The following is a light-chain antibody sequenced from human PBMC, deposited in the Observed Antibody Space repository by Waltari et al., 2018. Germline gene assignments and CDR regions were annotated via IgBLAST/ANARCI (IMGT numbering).Light chain of an antibody. J-gene: IGLJ2*01. CDR1: RLGDKY. V-gene: IGLV3-1*01. Sequence: SYELTQPPSVSVSPGQTASITCSGDRLGDKYASWYQQKPGQSPVLVIYQDLQRPSGMPERVSGSNSGNTATLTIRGTQAIDEADYYCQAWDRSSMVFGGGTKLTVL. CDR3: QAWDRSSMV. CDR2: QDL.